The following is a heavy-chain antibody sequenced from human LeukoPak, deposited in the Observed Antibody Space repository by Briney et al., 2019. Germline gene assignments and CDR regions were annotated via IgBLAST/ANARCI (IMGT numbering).Heavy chain of an antibody. CDR2: INPNSGGT. Sequence: GASVKVSCKASGYTFTSYGISWLRQAPGQGLEWMGWINPNSGGTNYAQKFQGRVTMTRDTSISTAYMGLSRLRSDDTAVYYCARGVRLGPDYWGQGTLVTVSS. V-gene: IGHV1-2*02. J-gene: IGHJ4*02. D-gene: IGHD7-27*01. CDR1: GYTFTSYG. CDR3: ARGVRLGPDY.